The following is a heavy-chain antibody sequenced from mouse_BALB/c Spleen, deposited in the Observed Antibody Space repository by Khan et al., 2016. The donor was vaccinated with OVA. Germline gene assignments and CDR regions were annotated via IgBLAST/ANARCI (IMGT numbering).Heavy chain of an antibody. CDR1: GYTLTNYG. CDR2: INTYTGEA. J-gene: IGHJ3*01. V-gene: IGHV9-3-1*01. Sequence: QIQLVQSGPELKKPGETVKISCKASGYTLTNYGMNWVKQAPGKGLKWMGWINTYTGEATYADDFKGRFAFSLETSASTAYLQINNLKNEDTATYFCSRSNVIYWFAYWGQGTLVTVSA. CDR3: SRSNVIYWFAY.